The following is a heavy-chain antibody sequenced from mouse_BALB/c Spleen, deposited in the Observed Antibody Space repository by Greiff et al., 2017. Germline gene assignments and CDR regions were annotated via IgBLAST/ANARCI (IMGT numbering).Heavy chain of an antibody. V-gene: IGHV5-15*02. CDR1: GFTFSDYG. CDR2: ISNLAYSI. J-gene: IGHJ2*01. CDR3: ARDSALDY. D-gene: IGHD6-1*01. Sequence: EVKVVESGGGLVQPGGSRKLSCAASGFTFSDYGMAWVRQAPGKGPEWVAFISNLAYSIYYADTVTGRFTISRENAKNTLYLEMSSLRSEDTAMYYCARDSALDYWGQGTTLTVSS.